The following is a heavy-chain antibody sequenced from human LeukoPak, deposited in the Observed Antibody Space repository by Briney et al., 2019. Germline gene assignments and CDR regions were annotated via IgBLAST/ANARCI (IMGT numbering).Heavy chain of an antibody. V-gene: IGHV4-4*07. J-gene: IGHJ4*01. CDR2: IHTSGRT. CDR3: AGRALSTGWTFDY. Sequence: SETLSLTCNVSGGSISTYYWSWMRQSAGKGLEWIAQIHTSGRTDFNPSLKSRLSISMDTPNNRFSLMITSVTAADTAIYYCAGRALSTGWTFDYWGHGTLVTVSS. CDR1: GGSISTYY. D-gene: IGHD6-19*01.